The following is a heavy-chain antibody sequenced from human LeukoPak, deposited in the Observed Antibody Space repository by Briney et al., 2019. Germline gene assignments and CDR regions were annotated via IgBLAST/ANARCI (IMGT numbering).Heavy chain of an antibody. CDR3: AREFFTIFGVVIPRYGMDV. D-gene: IGHD3-3*01. J-gene: IGHJ6*02. CDR1: GGTFSSYA. CDR2: SIPIFGTA. Sequence: SVKVSCKASGGTFSSYAISCVRQAPGQWLEWMGGSIPIFGTANYAQKFQGRLTITADESTSTAYMELSSLRSEDTAVYYCAREFFTIFGVVIPRYGMDVWGQGTTVTVSS. V-gene: IGHV1-69*01.